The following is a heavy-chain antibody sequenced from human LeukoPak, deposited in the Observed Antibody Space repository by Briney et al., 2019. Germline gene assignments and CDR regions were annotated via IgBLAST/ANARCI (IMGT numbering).Heavy chain of an antibody. V-gene: IGHV3-23*01. J-gene: IGHJ3*02. CDR1: GFSFSTYA. Sequence: GASLRLSCAASGFSFSTYAMSWVRQAPGKGLDWVSGISGGGSSTYYADSVKGRFTISRDNSKNTLYLQMGSLRAEDTAVYYCAKDRAYTGSPRAFDIWGQGTMVTVSS. CDR2: ISGGGSST. D-gene: IGHD1-26*01. CDR3: AKDRAYTGSPRAFDI.